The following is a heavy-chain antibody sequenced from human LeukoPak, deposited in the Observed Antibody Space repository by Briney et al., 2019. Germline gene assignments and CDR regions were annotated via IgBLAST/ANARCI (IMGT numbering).Heavy chain of an antibody. CDR1: GGSFSSGGYY. CDR3: ARVRDGDYGYIGFDP. CDR2: IYYSGRT. Sequence: SQTLSLTCTVSGGSFSSGGYYWSWIRQHPGRGLEWIGYIYYSGRTYYNPSLKSRVTISVDTSKNQFSLKLSSVTAADTAVYHCARVRDGDYGYIGFDPWGQGTLVTVSS. D-gene: IGHD4-17*01. V-gene: IGHV4-31*03. J-gene: IGHJ5*02.